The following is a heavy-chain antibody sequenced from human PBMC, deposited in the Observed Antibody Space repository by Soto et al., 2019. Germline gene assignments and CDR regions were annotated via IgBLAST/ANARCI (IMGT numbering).Heavy chain of an antibody. J-gene: IGHJ4*02. Sequence: EVQLLESGGGLVQPGGSLRISCAASGFTFSDYAMTWVRQAPGKGLESVSGIYGNGAGIQYADSVRGRFTISRDNSKNTLYLQMNSLRAEDTAVYYCAKDVISCDGFWLMDHWGQGTLVTVSS. CDR1: GFTFSDYA. V-gene: IGHV3-23*01. D-gene: IGHD2-21*02. CDR2: IYGNGAGI. CDR3: AKDVISCDGFWLMDH.